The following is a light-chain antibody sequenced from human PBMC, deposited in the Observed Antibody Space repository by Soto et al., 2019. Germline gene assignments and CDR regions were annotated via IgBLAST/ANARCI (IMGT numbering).Light chain of an antibody. V-gene: IGLV4-69*01. CDR3: QTWGTGIHVV. Sequence: QPVLTQSPSASASLGASVKLTCTLSSGHSSYALAWHQQQPEKGPRYLMKLDSDGSHTKGDAIPDRFSGSSSGAERYLTISMLLAEDEADYYCQTWGTGIHVVFGGGTELTVL. CDR1: SGHSSYA. J-gene: IGLJ2*01. CDR2: LDSDGSH.